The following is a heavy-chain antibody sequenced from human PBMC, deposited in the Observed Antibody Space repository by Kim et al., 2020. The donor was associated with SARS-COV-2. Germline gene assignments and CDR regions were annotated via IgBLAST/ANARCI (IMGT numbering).Heavy chain of an antibody. CDR3: ARGLVPWSYYYYGMDV. J-gene: IGHJ6*02. Sequence: KCQGRVTITADESTSTAYMELSSLRSEDTAVYYCARGLVPWSYYYYGMDVWGQGTTVTVSS. D-gene: IGHD6-19*01. V-gene: IGHV1-69*01.